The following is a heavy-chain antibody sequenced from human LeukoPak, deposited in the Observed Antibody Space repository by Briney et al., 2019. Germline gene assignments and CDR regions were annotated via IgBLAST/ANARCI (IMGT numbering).Heavy chain of an antibody. D-gene: IGHD6-13*01. CDR1: GFTFSSYE. J-gene: IGHJ4*02. CDR2: ISSSGSTI. CDR3: AKEGRIAAAGLDY. V-gene: IGHV3-48*03. Sequence: GGSLRLSCAASGFTFSSYEMNWVRQAPGKGLEWVSYISSSGSTIYYADSVKGRFTISRDNAKNSLYLQMNSLRAEDTALYYCAKEGRIAAAGLDYWGQGTLVIVPS.